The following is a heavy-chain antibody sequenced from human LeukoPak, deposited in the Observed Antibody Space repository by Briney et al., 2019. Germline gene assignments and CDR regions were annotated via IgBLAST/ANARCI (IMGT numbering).Heavy chain of an antibody. V-gene: IGHV4-38-2*01. CDR3: ARVNDRGYYDFWSGYPSLDY. J-gene: IGHJ4*02. Sequence: SETLSLTCVVSGYSISSGYYWGWIRQPPGKGLEWIGSIYHSGSTYYNPSLKSRVTISVDTSKNQFSLKLSSVTAADTAVYYCARVNDRGYYDFWSGYPSLDYWGQGTLVTVSS. D-gene: IGHD3-3*01. CDR1: GYSISSGYY. CDR2: IYHSGST.